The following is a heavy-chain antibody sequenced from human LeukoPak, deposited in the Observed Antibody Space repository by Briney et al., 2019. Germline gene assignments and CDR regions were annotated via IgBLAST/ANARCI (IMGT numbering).Heavy chain of an antibody. D-gene: IGHD4-11*01. CDR1: GYTFTDYY. V-gene: IGHV1-69-2*01. CDR2: VDPEDGET. J-gene: IGHJ5*02. CDR3: ATVARDDYSTQRAWLDP. Sequence: ASVKVSCKVSGYTFTDYYMHWVQQAPGKGLEWMGLVDPEDGETIYAEKFQGRVTITADTSIDTAYMELSSLRSEDTAVYYCATVARDDYSTQRAWLDPWGQGTLVTVSS.